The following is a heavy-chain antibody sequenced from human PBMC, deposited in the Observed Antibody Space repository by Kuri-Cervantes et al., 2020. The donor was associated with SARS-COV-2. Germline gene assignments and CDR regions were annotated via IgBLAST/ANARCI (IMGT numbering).Heavy chain of an antibody. D-gene: IGHD3-22*01. CDR2: IGTAGDP. CDR3: ARGFSYYYDSSGPAFDY. CDR1: GFTFSSYD. Sequence: GESLKISCAASGFTFSSYDMHWVRQATGKGLEWVSAIGTAGDPYYPGSVKGRFTISRENAKNSLYLQMNSLRAEDTAVYYCARGFSYYYDSSGPAFDYWGQGTLVTVSS. V-gene: IGHV3-13*05. J-gene: IGHJ4*02.